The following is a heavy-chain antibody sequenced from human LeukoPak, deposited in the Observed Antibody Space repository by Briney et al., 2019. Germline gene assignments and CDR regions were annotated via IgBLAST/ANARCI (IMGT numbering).Heavy chain of an antibody. V-gene: IGHV3-48*03. D-gene: IGHD1-26*01. CDR2: ISTSGSTI. J-gene: IGHJ4*02. CDR1: GFTFSSYD. Sequence: GGSLRLSCAASGFTFSSYDMNWVRQAPGKGLEWVSYISTSGSTIYYADSVKGRFTISRDNAKNSLYLQMNSLRAEDTAVYYCASSDSNSLWEHAYYFDYWGQGTLVTVSS. CDR3: ASSDSNSLWEHAYYFDY.